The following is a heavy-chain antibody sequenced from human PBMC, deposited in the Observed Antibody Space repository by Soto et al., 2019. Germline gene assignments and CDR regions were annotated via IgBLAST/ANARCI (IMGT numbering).Heavy chain of an antibody. V-gene: IGHV3-23*01. CDR2: ISGRGDTT. CDR3: AKVHITVAKTFDY. Sequence: GGSLRLSCAASGFTFSTYAMNWARQVPGKGLEWVSTISGRGDTTYYADSVQGRFTISRDNSKNTLYLQMNSLRAEDTAVYYCAKVHITVAKTFDYWGQGTLVTVSS. CDR1: GFTFSTYA. J-gene: IGHJ4*02. D-gene: IGHD1-20*01.